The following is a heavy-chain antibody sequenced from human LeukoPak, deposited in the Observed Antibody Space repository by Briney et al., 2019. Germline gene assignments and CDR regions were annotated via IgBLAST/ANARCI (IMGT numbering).Heavy chain of an antibody. CDR3: ARVWYDSGNHLYFYYGLDV. D-gene: IGHD3-22*01. V-gene: IGHV1-18*01. J-gene: IGHJ6*02. CDR2: VSAYSVDT. Sequence: WASVKVSCKASGYTFTTYGITWVRQAPGQGLEWMGWVSAYSVDTDYAQSLQGRVTMTTDTSTSTAYMELATLRSDDTAVYYCARVWYDSGNHLYFYYGLDVWGQGTTVTVSS. CDR1: GYTFTTYG.